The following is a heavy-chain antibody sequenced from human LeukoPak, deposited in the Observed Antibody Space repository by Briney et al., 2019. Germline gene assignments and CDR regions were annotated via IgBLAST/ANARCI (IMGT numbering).Heavy chain of an antibody. Sequence: GGSLRLSCAASGFTFSSYAMSWVRQAPGKGLEWVSAISGSGGNTYYADSVKGRFTISRDNSKNTLYLQMNSLRAEDTAVYYCATRSFGVVIASFDYWGQGTLVTVSS. J-gene: IGHJ4*02. D-gene: IGHD3-3*01. CDR3: ATRSFGVVIASFDY. CDR1: GFTFSSYA. V-gene: IGHV3-23*01. CDR2: ISGSGGNT.